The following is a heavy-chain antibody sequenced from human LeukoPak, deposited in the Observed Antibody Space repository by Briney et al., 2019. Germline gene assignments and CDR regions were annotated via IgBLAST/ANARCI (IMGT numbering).Heavy chain of an antibody. Sequence: GGSLRLSCAASGFTFSSYAMSWVRQAPGKGLEWVSAISGSGGSTYYADSVKGRFTISRDNSKNTLYLQMNSLRAEDTAVYYCATSGGATTFEDAFDIWGQGTMVTVSS. CDR2: ISGSGGST. CDR1: GFTFSSYA. D-gene: IGHD1-26*01. CDR3: ATSGGATTFEDAFDI. J-gene: IGHJ3*02. V-gene: IGHV3-23*01.